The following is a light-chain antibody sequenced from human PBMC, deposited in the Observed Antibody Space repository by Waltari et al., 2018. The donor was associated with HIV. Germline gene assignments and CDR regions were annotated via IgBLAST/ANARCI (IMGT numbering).Light chain of an antibody. CDR1: NSNIGAGYD. CDR2: TNN. CDR3: QSYDSGLSGVI. Sequence: QSVLTQPPSVSGAPGQRVTISCTGRNSNIGAGYDVHWFQQLPGTAPNRLIYTNNMRPSGVPDRFSASKSGASASLAIAGLQVEDEADYYCQSYDSGLSGVIFGGGTKLTVL. V-gene: IGLV1-40*01. J-gene: IGLJ2*01.